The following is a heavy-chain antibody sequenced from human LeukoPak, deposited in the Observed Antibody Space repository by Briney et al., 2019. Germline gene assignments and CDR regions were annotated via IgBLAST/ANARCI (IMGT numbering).Heavy chain of an antibody. Sequence: SETLSLTCTVSGVSISSSSYYWGWIRQPPGKGLEWIGSIYYSGSTYYNPSLKSRVTISVDTSKNQFSLKLSSVTAADTAVYYCAREVVTALVTGWFDPWGQGTLVTVSS. J-gene: IGHJ5*02. CDR2: IYYSGST. CDR3: AREVVTALVTGWFDP. D-gene: IGHD2-21*02. V-gene: IGHV4-39*07. CDR1: GVSISSSSYY.